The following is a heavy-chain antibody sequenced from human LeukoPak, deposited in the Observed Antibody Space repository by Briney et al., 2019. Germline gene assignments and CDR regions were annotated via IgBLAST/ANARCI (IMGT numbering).Heavy chain of an antibody. CDR3: AGQNTRWEPFDY. D-gene: IGHD1-26*01. J-gene: IGHJ4*02. CDR1: GFTFSSYS. V-gene: IGHV3-48*04. Sequence: GGSLRLSCAASGFTFSSYSMNWVRQAPGKGLEWVSYISGSGSTIYYADSVKGRFTISRDNAKNSLYLQMISLRAEDTAVYYGAGQNTRWEPFDYWGQGALVTVSA. CDR2: ISGSGSTI.